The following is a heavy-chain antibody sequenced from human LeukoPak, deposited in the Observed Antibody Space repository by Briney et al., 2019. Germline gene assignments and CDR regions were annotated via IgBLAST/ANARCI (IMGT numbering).Heavy chain of an antibody. CDR1: GDSINSLDL. CDR3: AGLVGRYSSGLYYYYFDY. V-gene: IGHV4-4*02. CDR2: MYLSGTT. J-gene: IGHJ4*02. D-gene: IGHD3-22*01. Sequence: SETLSLTCTVSGDSINSLDLWSWVRQPPGKGLEWIGEMYLSGTTHSNPFVKSRVTISIDKSKNQFFLNLSSVTAADTAVYYCAGLVGRYSSGLYYYYFDYWGQGTLVTVSS.